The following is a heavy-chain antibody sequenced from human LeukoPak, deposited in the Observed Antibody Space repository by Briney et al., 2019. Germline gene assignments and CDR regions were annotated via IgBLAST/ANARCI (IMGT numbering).Heavy chain of an antibody. CDR1: GFTFSNYY. D-gene: IGHD6-19*01. CDR3: ARWLYSSGWAIDY. J-gene: IGHJ4*02. CDR2: IRQDGSAQ. Sequence: GGSLRLSCAASGFTFSNYYMNWVRQAPGKGLEWVANIRQDGSAQFYADSVKGRFTISRDNAKNSLYLQTNSLRDEDTAVYYCARWLYSSGWAIDYWGQGTLVTVSS. V-gene: IGHV3-7*01.